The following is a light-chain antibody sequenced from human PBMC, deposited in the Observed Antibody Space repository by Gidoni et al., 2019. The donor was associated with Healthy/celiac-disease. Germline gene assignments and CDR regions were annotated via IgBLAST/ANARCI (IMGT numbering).Light chain of an antibody. Sequence: DIVLTQSTLSLPVTPGEPASISCRSSQSLLHSNGYNYLDWYLQKPGQSPQLLIYLGSNRASGVPERFSGSGSGTDFTLKISRVEAEDVGVYYCMQALQTIFTFGPGTKVDIK. CDR3: MQALQTIFT. CDR1: QSLLHSNGYNY. CDR2: LGS. J-gene: IGKJ3*01. V-gene: IGKV2-28*01.